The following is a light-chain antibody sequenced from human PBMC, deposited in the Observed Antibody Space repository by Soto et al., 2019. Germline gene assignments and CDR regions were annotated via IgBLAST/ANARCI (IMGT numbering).Light chain of an antibody. CDR1: QGISTY. Sequence: DIQMTQSPSSLPASVGDRVTITRRASQGISTYLNWYNQKPGKAPKILSYAASSLQSGVPSRFSGSGSGTDFTLTISSLQPEDFETYYCQQSYSTPLTFGGGTKVDIK. V-gene: IGKV1-39*01. J-gene: IGKJ4*01. CDR3: QQSYSTPLT. CDR2: AAS.